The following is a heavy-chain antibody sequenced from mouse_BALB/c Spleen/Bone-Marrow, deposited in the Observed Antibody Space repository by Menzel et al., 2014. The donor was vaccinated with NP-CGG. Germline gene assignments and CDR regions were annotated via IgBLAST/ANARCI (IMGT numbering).Heavy chain of an antibody. D-gene: IGHD2-4*01. CDR3: ARDMITTRAMDY. CDR2: IYPGGGYT. J-gene: IGHJ4*01. Sequence: QVQLQQSGAELVRPGTSVKISCKASGYTFTNYWLGWVKQRPGHGLEWIGDIYPGGGYTDYNENFKGKATLTADTSSSTAYMQLSSLTSEDSAVYFCARDMITTRAMDYWGQGTSVTVSS. CDR1: GYTFTNYW. V-gene: IGHV1-63*02.